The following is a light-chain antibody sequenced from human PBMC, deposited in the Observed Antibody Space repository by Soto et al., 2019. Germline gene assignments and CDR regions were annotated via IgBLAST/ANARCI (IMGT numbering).Light chain of an antibody. Sequence: EIVMTQSPATLSVSPGERATLSCRASQSVSSNLAWYQQKPGQAPRLLIYGASTRATGIPARFSGSGSGTEFPPPISSLQSEDFAVYYCQQYNNWAITFGQGTRLEIK. J-gene: IGKJ5*01. CDR1: QSVSSN. CDR3: QQYNNWAIT. V-gene: IGKV3-15*01. CDR2: GAS.